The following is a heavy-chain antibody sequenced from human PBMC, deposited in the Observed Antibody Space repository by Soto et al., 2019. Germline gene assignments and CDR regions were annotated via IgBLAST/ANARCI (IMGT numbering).Heavy chain of an antibody. CDR1: GFTFSSDA. V-gene: IGHV3-23*01. CDR3: AKDYVSAMTRFDY. CDR2: ISGSGGST. J-gene: IGHJ4*02. D-gene: IGHD5-18*01. Sequence: PGGSLRLSCAASGFTFSSDAMSWVRQAPGKGLEWVSAISGSGGSTYYADSVKGRFTISRDNSKNTLYLQMNSLRAEDTAVYYCAKDYVSAMTRFDYWGQGTLVTVSS.